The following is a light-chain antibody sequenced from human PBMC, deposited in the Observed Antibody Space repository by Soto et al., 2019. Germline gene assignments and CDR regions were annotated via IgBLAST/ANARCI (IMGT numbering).Light chain of an antibody. V-gene: IGKV3-15*01. CDR1: QSVSSN. J-gene: IGKJ5*01. CDR2: DAS. CDR3: QQYNKWPLT. Sequence: ELVMTQSPATLSVSPGERATLSCRASQSVSSNLAWYQQKPGQAPRLLIYDASSRATGISARFSGSGSGTEFTLPIISLQSEDFAIYYCQQYNKWPLTFGQGTRLEIK.